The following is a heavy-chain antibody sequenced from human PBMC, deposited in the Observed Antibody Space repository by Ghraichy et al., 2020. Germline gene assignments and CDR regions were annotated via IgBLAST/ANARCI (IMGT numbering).Heavy chain of an antibody. J-gene: IGHJ6*02. CDR3: ARVTRAYSYYFYPMDV. CDR1: GDSLSNKKTA. V-gene: IGHV6-1*01. CDR2: TYFRSTWFN. Sequence: SQTLSLTCTISGDSLSNKKTAWNWIRQSPSRGLEWLGRTYFRSTWFNDSADSVRGRITISPDAAQNTFSLQLDSVTPQDTALYYCARVTRAYSYYFYPMDVWGQGTTVTVSS.